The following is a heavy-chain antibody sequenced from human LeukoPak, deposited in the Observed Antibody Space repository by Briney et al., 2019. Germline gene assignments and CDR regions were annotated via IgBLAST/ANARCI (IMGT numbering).Heavy chain of an antibody. J-gene: IGHJ4*02. CDR1: GFTFSSYW. V-gene: IGHV3-74*01. CDR2: INSDGSST. CDR3: ARDPDSSGYPGY. D-gene: IGHD3-22*01. Sequence: GGSLRLSCAASGFTFSSYWMHWVRQAPGKGLVWVSRINSDGSSTSYADSVEGRFTISRDNAKNTLYLQMNSLRAEDTAVYYCARDPDSSGYPGYWGQGTLVTVSS.